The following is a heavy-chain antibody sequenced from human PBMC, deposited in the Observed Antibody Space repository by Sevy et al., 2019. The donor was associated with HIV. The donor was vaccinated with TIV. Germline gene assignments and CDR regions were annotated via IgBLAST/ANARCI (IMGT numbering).Heavy chain of an antibody. CDR2: IRSKGNSFAT. CDR1: GFAFRGSA. CDR3: AGQVGDTVMAIFDY. J-gene: IGHJ4*02. D-gene: IGHD1-26*01. Sequence: GGSVRLSCAASGFAFRGSAIHWVRQASGKGLEWIGRIRSKGNSFATDYVPSVKGRFTISRDDSKKTAYLEMSSLKIDDTAVYYCAGQVGDTVMAIFDYWGQGTLVTVSS. V-gene: IGHV3-73*01.